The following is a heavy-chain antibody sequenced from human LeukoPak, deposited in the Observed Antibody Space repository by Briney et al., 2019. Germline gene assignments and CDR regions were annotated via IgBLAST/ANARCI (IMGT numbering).Heavy chain of an antibody. CDR3: ARPSRGTNAFDI. D-gene: IGHD1/OR15-1a*01. J-gene: IGHJ3*02. CDR2: VSYDGNNE. Sequence: PGRSLRLSCEASGFSFNSHGMHWVRQAPGKGLEWVAVVSYDGNNEDYAESVKGRFTIYRDNSKNPLYLQMNSLRAEDAAVYYCARPSRGTNAFDIWGQGAMVTVSS. V-gene: IGHV3-30*03. CDR1: GFSFNSHG.